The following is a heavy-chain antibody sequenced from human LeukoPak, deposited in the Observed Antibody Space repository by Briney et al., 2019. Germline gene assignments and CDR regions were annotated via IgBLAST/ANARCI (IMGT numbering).Heavy chain of an antibody. V-gene: IGHV1-69*13. D-gene: IGHD5-24*01. CDR2: IIPISGTA. CDR1: GGTFSSYA. J-gene: IGHJ4*02. CDR3: ARDRVEMATIRGGYFDY. Sequence: SVKVSCKASGGTFSSYAISWVRQAPGQGLEWMGGIIPISGTANYAQKFQGRVTITADESTSTAYMELSSLRSEDTAVYYCARDRVEMATIRGGYFDYWGQGTLVTVSS.